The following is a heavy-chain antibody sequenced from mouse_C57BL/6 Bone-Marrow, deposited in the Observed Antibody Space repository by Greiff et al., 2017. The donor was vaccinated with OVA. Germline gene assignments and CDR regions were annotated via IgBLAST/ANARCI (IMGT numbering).Heavy chain of an antibody. CDR3: AVYYYAYWYFDV. V-gene: IGHV1-19*01. D-gene: IGHD1-1*01. CDR2: INPYNGGT. CDR1: GYTFTDYY. J-gene: IGHJ1*03. Sequence: EVKLVESGPVLVKPGASVKMSCTASGYTFTDYYMNWVKQSHGQSLEWIGVINPYNGGTSYNQKFKGKATLTVDKSSSTAYMELNSLTSEDSAVYYCAVYYYAYWYFDVWGTGTTVTVSS.